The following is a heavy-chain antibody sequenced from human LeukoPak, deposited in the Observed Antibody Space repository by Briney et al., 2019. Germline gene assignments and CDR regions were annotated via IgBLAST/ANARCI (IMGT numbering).Heavy chain of an antibody. CDR2: IYYSGST. Sequence: SETLSLTCTVSGGSISSYYWSWIRQPPGKGLEWIGYIYYSGSTNYNPSLKSRVIISVDTSKNQFSLKLSSVTAADTAVYYCARVGPDYYDSSTAIYFDYWGQGTLVTVSS. D-gene: IGHD3-22*01. CDR1: GGSISSYY. J-gene: IGHJ4*02. V-gene: IGHV4-59*01. CDR3: ARVGPDYYDSSTAIYFDY.